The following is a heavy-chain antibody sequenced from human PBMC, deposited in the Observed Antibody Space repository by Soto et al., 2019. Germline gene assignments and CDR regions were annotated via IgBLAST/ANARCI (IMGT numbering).Heavy chain of an antibody. D-gene: IGHD5-18*01. CDR2: ISYDGSNK. Sequence: PGGSLRLSCAASGFTFSSYGMHWVRQAPGKGLEWVAVISYDGSNKYYADSVKGRFTISRDNSRNTLYLQMNSLRAEDTALYYCAKAPDQGYGFYYFDYWGQGTLVTVSS. CDR1: GFTFSSYG. CDR3: AKAPDQGYGFYYFDY. V-gene: IGHV3-30*18. J-gene: IGHJ4*02.